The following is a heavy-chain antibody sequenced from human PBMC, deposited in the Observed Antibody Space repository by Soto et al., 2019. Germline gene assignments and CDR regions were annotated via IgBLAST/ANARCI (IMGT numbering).Heavy chain of an antibody. CDR2: MNPNSGNT. CDR1: GYTFTSYD. V-gene: IGHV1-8*01. D-gene: IGHD4-17*01. J-gene: IGHJ6*03. Sequence: ASVKVSCKASGYTFTSYDINWVRQATGQGLEWMGWMNPNSGNTGYAQKFQGRVTMTRNTSISTAYMELSSLRSEDTAVYYCARGRWGTVTTLNYYYMDVWGKGTTVTVS. CDR3: ARGRWGTVTTLNYYYMDV.